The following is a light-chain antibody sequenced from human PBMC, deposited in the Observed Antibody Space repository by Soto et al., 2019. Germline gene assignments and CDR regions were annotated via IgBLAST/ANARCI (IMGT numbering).Light chain of an antibody. Sequence: QSVLTQPPSVSGAPGQRVTISCTGSSSNIGAGYYVHWYQQLPGTAPKLLIYGNSNRPSGVPDRFSGSKSGTSASLAITGLQAEAEADYYCQSYDSSLSGLYVFGTGTKLTVL. V-gene: IGLV1-40*01. CDR2: GNS. CDR3: QSYDSSLSGLYV. J-gene: IGLJ1*01. CDR1: SSNIGAGYY.